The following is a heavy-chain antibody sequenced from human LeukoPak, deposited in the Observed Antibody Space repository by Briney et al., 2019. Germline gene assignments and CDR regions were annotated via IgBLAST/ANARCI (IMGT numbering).Heavy chain of an antibody. CDR2: ISSSSSYI. CDR3: ARDLHYYDSSGYDY. J-gene: IGHJ4*02. D-gene: IGHD3-22*01. Sequence: GGSLRLSCAASGFTFSSYSMNWVRQAPGKGLEWVSSISSSSSYIYYADSVKGRFTISRDNAKNSLYLQMNSLRAEDTAVYYCARDLHYYDSSGYDYCGQGTLVTVSS. V-gene: IGHV3-21*01. CDR1: GFTFSSYS.